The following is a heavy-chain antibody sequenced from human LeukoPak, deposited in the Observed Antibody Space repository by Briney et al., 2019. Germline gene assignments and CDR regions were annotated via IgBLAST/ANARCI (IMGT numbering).Heavy chain of an antibody. CDR2: ISYSGSS. CDR3: ARHPQNYYGSGTYQDY. J-gene: IGHJ4*02. D-gene: IGHD3-10*01. Sequence: ASETLSLTCTVSGDSITNNSSYWGWIRQPPGKGLEWPGYISYSGSSYYNPSLKSRVTISVDTSKNQFSLKVTSVSAADTAVYYCARHPQNYYGSGTYQDYWGQGTLVTVSS. CDR1: GDSITNNSSY. V-gene: IGHV4-39*01.